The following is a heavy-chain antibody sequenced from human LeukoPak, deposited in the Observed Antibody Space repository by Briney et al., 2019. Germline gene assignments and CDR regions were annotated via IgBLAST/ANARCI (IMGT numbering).Heavy chain of an antibody. CDR2: ISSSSSYI. D-gene: IGHD3-22*01. CDR3: ARDLKRRVYYDSSGSDDAFDI. J-gene: IGHJ3*02. Sequence: GGSLRLSCAASGFTFSSYSMNWFRQAPGKGLEWVSSISSSSSYIYYADSVKGRFTISRDNAKNSLYLQMNSLRAEDTAVYYCARDLKRRVYYDSSGSDDAFDIWGQGTMVTVSS. V-gene: IGHV3-21*01. CDR1: GFTFSSYS.